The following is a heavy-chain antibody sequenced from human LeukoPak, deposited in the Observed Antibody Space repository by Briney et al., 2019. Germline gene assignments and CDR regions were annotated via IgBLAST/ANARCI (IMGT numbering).Heavy chain of an antibody. Sequence: GGSLRLSCAASGFAFSSYAMNWVRQAPGKGLEWVSSISSSSSYIYYADSVKGRFTISRDNAKNSLYLQMNSLRAEDTSVYYCARDYYSSSRHAFDIWGQGTMVTVSS. CDR2: ISSSSSYI. CDR3: ARDYYSSSRHAFDI. CDR1: GFAFSSYA. V-gene: IGHV3-21*01. D-gene: IGHD6-13*01. J-gene: IGHJ3*02.